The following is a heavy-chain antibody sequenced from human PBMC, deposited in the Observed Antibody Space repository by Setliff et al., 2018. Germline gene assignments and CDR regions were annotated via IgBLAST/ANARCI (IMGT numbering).Heavy chain of an antibody. J-gene: IGHJ4*02. CDR3: ARGRNVAARLLDS. Sequence: SETLSLTCAASGGTFSDYYWTWIRQPPGKGLEWIGEINHSGSSNYNPSLKSRVTISVXXSKNQFSXXXXXVTAADTAVYYCARGRNVAARLLDSWGQGARVTVSS. V-gene: IGHV4-34*01. D-gene: IGHD6-6*01. CDR1: GGTFSDYY. CDR2: INHSGSS.